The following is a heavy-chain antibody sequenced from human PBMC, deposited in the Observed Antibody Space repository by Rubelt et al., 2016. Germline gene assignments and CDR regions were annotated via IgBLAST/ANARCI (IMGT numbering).Heavy chain of an antibody. J-gene: IGHJ4*02. V-gene: IGHV4-38-2*02. CDR2: MYHSGST. CDR3: ARGDIAAAGAPVDY. Sequence: QAQLQESGPGLVKPSETLSLTCTVSGSSISTGYYWGWIRQPPGKGLEWTGNMYHSGSTNYNPSLKSRVTISVDTSKNQFSLKRCSVTAADAAVYYCARGDIAAAGAPVDYWGQGTLVTVSS. CDR1: GSSISTGYY. D-gene: IGHD6-13*01.